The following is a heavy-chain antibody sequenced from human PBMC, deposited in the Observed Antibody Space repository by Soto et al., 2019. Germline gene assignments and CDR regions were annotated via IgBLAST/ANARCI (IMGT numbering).Heavy chain of an antibody. CDR2: IYHSGST. D-gene: IGHD3-10*01. J-gene: IGHJ6*02. CDR1: GGSISSSNW. V-gene: IGHV4-4*02. CDR3: ARALYIRAYYYGSGSYRGGMGV. Sequence: QVQLQESGPGLVKPSGTLSLTCAVSGGSISSSNWWSWVRQPPGKGLEWIGEIYHSGSTNYNPSLKSRVTISVDKSKNQFYLTLSFGSAADTAVYYCARALYIRAYYYGSGSYRGGMGVWGHGTTVTVSS.